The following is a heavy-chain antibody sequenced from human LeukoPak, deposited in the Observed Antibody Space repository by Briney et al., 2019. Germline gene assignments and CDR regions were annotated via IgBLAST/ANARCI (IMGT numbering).Heavy chain of an antibody. CDR1: GFTFSSYS. J-gene: IGHJ5*02. V-gene: IGHV3-48*04. Sequence: GGSLRLSCAASGFTFSSYSMNWVRQAPGKGLEWVSYISSSSSTIYYADSVKGRFTISRDNAKNSLYLQMNSLRAEDTAVYYCAREGSSSWHGGNWFDPWGQGTLVTVSS. D-gene: IGHD6-13*01. CDR3: AREGSSSWHGGNWFDP. CDR2: ISSSSSTI.